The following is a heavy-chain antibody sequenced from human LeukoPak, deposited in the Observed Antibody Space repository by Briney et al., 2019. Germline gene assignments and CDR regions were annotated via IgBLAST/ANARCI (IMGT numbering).Heavy chain of an antibody. J-gene: IGHJ4*02. CDR1: GGTFSSYA. D-gene: IGHD6-13*01. CDR2: IIPIFGTA. V-gene: IGHV1-69*05. CDR3: ARDTSWAAAGTGVDY. Sequence: SVKVSCKASGGTFSSYAISWVRQAPGQGLEWMGRIIPIFGTANYAQKFQGRVTITTDESTSTAYMELSSLRSEDTAVYYCARDTSWAAAGTGVDYWGQGTLVTVSS.